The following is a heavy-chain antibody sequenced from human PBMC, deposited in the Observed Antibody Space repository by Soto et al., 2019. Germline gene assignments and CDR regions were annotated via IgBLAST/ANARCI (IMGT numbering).Heavy chain of an antibody. D-gene: IGHD5-12*01. CDR2: VNAYNGDT. J-gene: IGHJ4*02. Sequence: QVQLVQSGAEVKKSGASVRVSCEASGYTFTDNGITWVRQAPGQGLEWMGWVNAYNGDTNYARNLQGRVTMTTDTSTSTAYMELRSLRSDDTAVYYCARDRGGRDGYNYFDYCGQGTLVTVSS. CDR1: GYTFTDNG. V-gene: IGHV1-18*04. CDR3: ARDRGGRDGYNYFDY.